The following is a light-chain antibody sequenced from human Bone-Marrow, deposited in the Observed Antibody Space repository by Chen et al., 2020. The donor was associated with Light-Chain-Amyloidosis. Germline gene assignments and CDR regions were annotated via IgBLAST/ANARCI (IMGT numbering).Light chain of an antibody. V-gene: IGKV3-15*01. Sequence: EIVMTQSPPPLSASPGERATLSCRASQSVSSKLAWYQQKPGQAPRLLIYDASTRATGISARFSGSGSGTEFTLTISSLQSEDVAVYYCQQYNNWPPWTFGQGTKVEIK. CDR1: QSVSSK. CDR2: DAS. J-gene: IGKJ1*01. CDR3: QQYNNWPPWT.